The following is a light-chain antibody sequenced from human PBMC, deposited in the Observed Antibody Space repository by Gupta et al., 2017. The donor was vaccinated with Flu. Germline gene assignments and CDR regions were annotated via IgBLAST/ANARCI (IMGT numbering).Light chain of an antibody. V-gene: IGKV1-39*01. CDR1: QIINRY. Sequence: GDRVTITCRASQIINRYLNWYQQKPGKAPNLLIYAASSLQSGVPSRFSGSFSGTDFNLTVSSLQPEDFATYFCQQTYGIPLTFGGGTKVEIK. CDR3: QQTYGIPLT. J-gene: IGKJ4*01. CDR2: AAS.